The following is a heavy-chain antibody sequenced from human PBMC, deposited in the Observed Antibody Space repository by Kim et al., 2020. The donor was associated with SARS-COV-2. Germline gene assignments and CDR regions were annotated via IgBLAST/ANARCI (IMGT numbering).Heavy chain of an antibody. CDR2: ISSSSSYI. D-gene: IGHD6-13*01. CDR3: AREGGQIAAAGMYYFDY. CDR1: GFTFSSYS. Sequence: GGSLRLSCAASGFTFSSYSMNWVRQAPGKGLEWVSSISSSSSYIYYADSVKGRFTISRDNAKNSLYLQMNSLRAEDTAVYYCAREGGQIAAAGMYYFDYWGQGTLVTVSS. J-gene: IGHJ4*02. V-gene: IGHV3-21*01.